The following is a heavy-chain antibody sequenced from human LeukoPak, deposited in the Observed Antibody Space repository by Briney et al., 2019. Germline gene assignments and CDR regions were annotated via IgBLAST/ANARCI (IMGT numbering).Heavy chain of an antibody. CDR1: GYTFTGYY. D-gene: IGHD4-17*01. CDR3: ARRSGTAMTTTFDY. V-gene: IGHV1-2*06. CDR2: INPNSGGT. J-gene: IGHJ4*02. Sequence: ASVKVSCKASGYTFTGYYTHWVRQAPGQGLEWMGRINPNSGGTNYAQKFQGRVTMTRNTSITTAYMELSSLRSEDTAVYYCARRSGTAMTTTFDYWGQGTLVTVSS.